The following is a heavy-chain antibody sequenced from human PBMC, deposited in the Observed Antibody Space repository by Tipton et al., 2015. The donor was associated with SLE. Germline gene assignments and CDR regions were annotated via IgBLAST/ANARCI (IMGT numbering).Heavy chain of an antibody. CDR3: ATTGSSSSYYFDY. Sequence: SLRLSCAASGFTFSSYAMSWVRQAPGKGLEWVSAISGSGGSTYYADSVKGRFTISRDNSKNTLNLQMNSLRAEDTAVYYCATTGSSSSYYFDYWGQGTLVTVSS. CDR2: ISGSGGST. CDR1: GFTFSSYA. J-gene: IGHJ4*02. D-gene: IGHD6-6*01. V-gene: IGHV3-23*01.